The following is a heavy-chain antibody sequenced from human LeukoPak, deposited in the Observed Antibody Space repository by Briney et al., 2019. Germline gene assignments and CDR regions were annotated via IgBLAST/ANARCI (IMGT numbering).Heavy chain of an antibody. CDR2: ISSSGSSI. CDR3: ARHLFGVNIVGNYFDS. J-gene: IGHJ4*02. Sequence: GGSLRLSCAGSGFLFSTYSFNWVRQAPGKGTEWVSSISSSGSSIYYADSVKGRFTISRDNTKNSLYLQMNSLRAEDTAVYYCARHLFGVNIVGNYFDSWGQGTLVTVSS. CDR1: GFLFSTYS. D-gene: IGHD2/OR15-2a*01. V-gene: IGHV3-21*01.